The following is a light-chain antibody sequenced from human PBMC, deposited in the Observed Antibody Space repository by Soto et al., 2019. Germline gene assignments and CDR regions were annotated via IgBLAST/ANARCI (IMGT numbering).Light chain of an antibody. J-gene: IGKJ2*01. CDR3: QQYGGSPLVT. V-gene: IGKV3-20*01. CDR2: GAS. Sequence: EIVLTQSPGTLSLSPGERATLSCRASQSVSSVSLAWYQQKPGQAPRLLVYGASTRATGIPDRFSGSGSVTDFTLSISRLEPEDFALYYCQQYGGSPLVTFGQGTKLEIK. CDR1: QSVSSVS.